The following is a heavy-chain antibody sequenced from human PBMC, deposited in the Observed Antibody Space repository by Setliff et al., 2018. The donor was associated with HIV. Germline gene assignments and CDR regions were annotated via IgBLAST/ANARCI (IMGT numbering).Heavy chain of an antibody. CDR1: GGSISSGGYY. CDR3: ARRRPPPSGMYSSYYMDV. V-gene: IGHV4-31*03. Sequence: TLSLTCTVSGGSISSGGYYWSWIRQHPGKGLEWIGYIYYSGSTYYNPSLKSRLTMSVDPSKNQFSLNLNSVTAADTAIYYCARRRPPPSGMYSSYYMDVWGKGTAVTVSS. D-gene: IGHD1-26*01. CDR2: IYYSGST. J-gene: IGHJ6*03.